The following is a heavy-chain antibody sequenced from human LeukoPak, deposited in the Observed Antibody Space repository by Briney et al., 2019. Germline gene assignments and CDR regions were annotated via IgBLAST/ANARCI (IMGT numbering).Heavy chain of an antibody. D-gene: IGHD5-12*01. CDR1: GFTFSTYW. CDR2: IKTDGSST. CDR3: ARDRGYTQDY. V-gene: IGHV3-74*01. Sequence: GGSLRLSCAASGFTFSTYWMHWVRQAPGKGLVWVSHIKTDGSSTTYADSVKGRFTISRDNAKNTLYLQMNSPRAEDTAVYSCARDRGYTQDYWGQGTLVTVSS. J-gene: IGHJ4*02.